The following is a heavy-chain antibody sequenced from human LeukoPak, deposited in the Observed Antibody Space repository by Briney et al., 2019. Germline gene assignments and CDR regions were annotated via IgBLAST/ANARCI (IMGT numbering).Heavy chain of an antibody. Sequence: SETLSLTCAVYGGSFSGYYWSWIRQPPGKGLEWIGEINHSGSTYYNPSLKSRVTISVDTSKNQFSLKLSSVTAADTAVYYCARRRYDILTGYPEPAFDYWGQGTLVTVSS. CDR1: GGSFSGYY. V-gene: IGHV4-34*01. CDR2: INHSGST. CDR3: ARRRYDILTGYPEPAFDY. D-gene: IGHD3-9*01. J-gene: IGHJ4*02.